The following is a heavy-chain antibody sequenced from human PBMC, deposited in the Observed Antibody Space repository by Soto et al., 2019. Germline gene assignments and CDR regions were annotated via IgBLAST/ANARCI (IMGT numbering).Heavy chain of an antibody. Sequence: EVQLVESGGGLVQPGGSLRLSCAASGFTFSSYAMSWVRQAPGKGLEWVSAISGSGGSTYYADSVKGRFTISRDNSKNTLYLQMNGLRAEDTAVYYCAKVGYYYGSGDLYYYYDGMDVWGQGTTVTVSS. J-gene: IGHJ6*02. CDR2: ISGSGGST. V-gene: IGHV3-23*04. D-gene: IGHD3-10*01. CDR3: AKVGYYYGSGDLYYYYDGMDV. CDR1: GFTFSSYA.